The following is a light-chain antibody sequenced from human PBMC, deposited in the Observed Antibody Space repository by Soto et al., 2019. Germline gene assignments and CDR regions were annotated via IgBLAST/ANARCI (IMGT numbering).Light chain of an antibody. V-gene: IGKV3-11*01. CDR2: DAS. Sequence: EIVLTQSPATLSLSPGERATLSCRASKSVSSYLAWYQQKPGQAPRLLIYDASNRATGIPVRFSGSGSGTDFTITISILEPEDFAVYYCQQRSNWPPWTFGQGTKVDIK. J-gene: IGKJ1*01. CDR1: KSVSSY. CDR3: QQRSNWPPWT.